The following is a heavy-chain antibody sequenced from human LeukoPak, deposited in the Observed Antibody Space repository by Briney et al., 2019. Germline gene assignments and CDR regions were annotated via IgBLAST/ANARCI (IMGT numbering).Heavy chain of an antibody. CDR3: ARHHGGYRPLDY. CDR2: IYYSGST. V-gene: IGHV4-59*08. CDR1: GGSISSYY. Sequence: SETLSLTCTVSGGSISSYYWSWIRQPPGKGLEWIGYIYYSGSTNYNPSLKSRVTISVDTSKNQFSLQLSSVTAADTAVYYCARHHGGYRPLDYWGQGTLVTVSS. D-gene: IGHD4-17*01. J-gene: IGHJ4*02.